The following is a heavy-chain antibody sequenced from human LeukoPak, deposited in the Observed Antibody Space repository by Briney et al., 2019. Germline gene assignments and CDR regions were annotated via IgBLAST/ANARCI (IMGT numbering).Heavy chain of an antibody. CDR1: GGSISSYY. V-gene: IGHV4-4*07. CDR2: IYTSGST. J-gene: IGHJ4*02. CDR3: ARRAIAVAGPTDNFDY. D-gene: IGHD6-19*01. Sequence: SETLSLTCTVSGGSISSYYWSWIRQPAGKGLEWIGRIYTSGSTNYNPSLKSRVTISVDTSKNQFSLKLSSVTAADTAVYYCARRAIAVAGPTDNFDYWGQGTLVTVSS.